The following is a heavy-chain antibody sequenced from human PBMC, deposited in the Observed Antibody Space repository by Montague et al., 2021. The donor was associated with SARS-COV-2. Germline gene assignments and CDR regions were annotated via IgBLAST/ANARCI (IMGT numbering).Heavy chain of an antibody. CDR3: ARAPHYYGSGSYNSYYFDY. CDR1: GGSISSYY. V-gene: IGHV4-4*09. J-gene: IGHJ4*02. D-gene: IGHD3-10*01. Sequence: SETLSLTCTVSGGSISSYYWSWIRQPPGKGLEWIGYIYFSGSTDYNPALKSRVTTSVDTSKNQFSLRLSSLTAADTAVYYCARAPHYYGSGSYNSYYFDYWGQGTLVTVSS. CDR2: IYFSGST.